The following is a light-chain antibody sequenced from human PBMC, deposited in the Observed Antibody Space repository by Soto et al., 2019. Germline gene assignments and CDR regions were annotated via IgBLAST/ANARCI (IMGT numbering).Light chain of an antibody. CDR2: LGS. CDR3: MQALQTPPYT. V-gene: IGKV2-28*01. J-gene: IGKJ2*01. Sequence: EIVMTQSPLSLPVTPGEPASISCRSSQSLLHSNGYSYLDWYLQKPGQSPQLLIHLGSNRASGVPDRFSGSGSGTDFTLKISRVEAEDVGVYYCMQALQTPPYTFGQGTKVDIK. CDR1: QSLLHSNGYSY.